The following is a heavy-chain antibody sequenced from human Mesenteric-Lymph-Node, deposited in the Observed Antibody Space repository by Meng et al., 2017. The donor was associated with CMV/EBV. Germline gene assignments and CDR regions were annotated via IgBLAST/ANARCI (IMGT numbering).Heavy chain of an antibody. D-gene: IGHD3-10*01. J-gene: IGHJ4*02. V-gene: IGHV2-5*01. CDR1: FSLGNTGVG. Sequence: FSLGNTGVGVGWISQPPGKALEWLALIYWNDDKRYSPSLKSRLTITKDTSKNQVVLTMTNMDPVDTATYYCAHRQFSYYYGSGPLDYWGQGTLVTVSS. CDR2: IYWNDDK. CDR3: AHRQFSYYYGSGPLDY.